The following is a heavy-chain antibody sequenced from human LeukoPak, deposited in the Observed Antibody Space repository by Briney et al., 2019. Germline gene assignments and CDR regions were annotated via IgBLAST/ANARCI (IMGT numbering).Heavy chain of an antibody. CDR1: GFTFSNYG. CDR3: ARDGWFGDYNWFAP. D-gene: IGHD3-10*01. CDR2: ISSASNTI. Sequence: KPGRSLRLSCAASGFTFSNYGMHWVRQAPGKGLEWVSYISSASNTIYYADSVKGRFTISRDNAKNSLYLQMNSLRAEDTAMYYCARDGWFGDYNWFAPWGQGTLVTVSS. V-gene: IGHV3-48*01. J-gene: IGHJ5*02.